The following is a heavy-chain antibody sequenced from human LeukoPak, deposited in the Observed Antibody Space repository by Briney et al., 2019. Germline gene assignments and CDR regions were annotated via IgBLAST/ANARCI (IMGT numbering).Heavy chain of an antibody. J-gene: IGHJ4*02. CDR1: GFTFSSYS. CDR3: ARVPDGYKEPREFFFDY. D-gene: IGHD5-24*01. Sequence: GGSLRLSCAASGFTFSSYSMNWVRQAPGKGLEWVSSISSSSSYIYYADSVKGRFTISRENAKNSLYLQMNSLRAEDTAVYYCARVPDGYKEPREFFFDYWGQGTLVTVSS. V-gene: IGHV3-21*01. CDR2: ISSSSSYI.